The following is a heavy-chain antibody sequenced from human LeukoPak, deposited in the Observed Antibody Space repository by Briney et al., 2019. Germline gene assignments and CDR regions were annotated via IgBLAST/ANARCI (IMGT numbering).Heavy chain of an antibody. CDR3: STRAGSFSSNF. CDR2: IYSGGST. J-gene: IGHJ4*02. D-gene: IGHD6-6*01. V-gene: IGHV3-66*01. CDR1: GFTVSTNY. Sequence: GGSLRLSCAASGFTVSTNYMSWVRQAPGKGLEWVSLIYSGGSTYYADYVKGRFTISRDNSKNTLYLQMNSLKAEDTAVYYCSTRAGSFSSNFWGQGTLVTVSS.